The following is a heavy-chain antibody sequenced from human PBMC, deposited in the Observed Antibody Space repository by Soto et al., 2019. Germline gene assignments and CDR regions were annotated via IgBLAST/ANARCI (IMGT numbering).Heavy chain of an antibody. CDR2: INQAGSEK. CDR1: GFTFTDFW. V-gene: IGHV3-7*05. Sequence: EVQLVQSGGGLVQPGGSLRLSCAASGFTFTDFWMSWVRQAPGKGLEWVANINQAGSEKYYVDSVKGRFTISRDNTKNSLYLQMNSLRAEDTAVYYYARAGNWGQGTLVTVSS. J-gene: IGHJ4*02. CDR3: ARAGN.